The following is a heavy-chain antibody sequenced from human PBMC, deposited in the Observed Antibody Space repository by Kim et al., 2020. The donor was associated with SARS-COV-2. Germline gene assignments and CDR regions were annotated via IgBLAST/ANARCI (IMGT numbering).Heavy chain of an antibody. CDR1: GFTFSDYY. CDR3: ARDPGDYVWGSYRYTGHFDY. D-gene: IGHD3-16*02. J-gene: IGHJ4*02. V-gene: IGHV3-11*01. CDR2: ISSSGSTI. Sequence: GGSLRLSCAASGFTFSDYYMSWIRQAPGKGLEWVSYISSSGSTIYYADSVKGRFTISRDNAKNSLYLQMNSLRAEDTAVYYCARDPGDYVWGSYRYTGHFDYWGQGTLVTVSS.